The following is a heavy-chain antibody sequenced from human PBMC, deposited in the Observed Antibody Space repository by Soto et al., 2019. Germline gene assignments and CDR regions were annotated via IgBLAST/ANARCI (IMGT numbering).Heavy chain of an antibody. V-gene: IGHV3-23*01. CDR2: IGTSGTTT. CDR3: TRILWSSRRDALDI. Sequence: DVQLLESGGDLVQPGGSLRLSCIASGFTFRNYAMAWVRQAPGEDLEWVSAIGTSGTTTLYADSVKSRFSISRDDSRNTVSLQMNSLGVEDTATYYCTRILWSSRRDALDIWCQGTTVTVSS. CDR1: GFTFRNYA. D-gene: IGHD2-21*01. J-gene: IGHJ6*02.